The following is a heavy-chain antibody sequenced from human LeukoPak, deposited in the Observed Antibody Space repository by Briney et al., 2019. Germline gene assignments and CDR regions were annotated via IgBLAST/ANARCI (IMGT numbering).Heavy chain of an antibody. CDR3: ARDGGYYYDSSGYYYYYYYMDV. Sequence: GASVKVSCKASSYTFTSYGISWVRQAPGQGLEWMGWISAYNGNTNYAQKLQGRVTMTTDTSTSTAYMELRSLRSDDTAVYYCARDGGYYYDSSGYYYYYYYMDVWGKGTTVTISS. J-gene: IGHJ6*03. D-gene: IGHD3-22*01. V-gene: IGHV1-18*01. CDR1: SYTFTSYG. CDR2: ISAYNGNT.